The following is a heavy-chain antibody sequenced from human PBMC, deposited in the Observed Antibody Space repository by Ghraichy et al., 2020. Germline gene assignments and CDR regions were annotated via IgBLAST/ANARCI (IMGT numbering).Heavy chain of an antibody. J-gene: IGHJ4*02. D-gene: IGHD6-6*01. CDR1: GGSISSGDYY. V-gene: IGHV4-30-4*01. CDR2: IYYSGST. CDR3: ARHLYSSSYFDY. Sequence: TLSLTCTVSGGSISSGDYYWSWIRQPPGKGLEWIGYIYYSGSTYYNPSLKSRVTISVDTSKNQFSLKLSSVTAADTAVYYCARHLYSSSYFDYWGQGTLVTVSS.